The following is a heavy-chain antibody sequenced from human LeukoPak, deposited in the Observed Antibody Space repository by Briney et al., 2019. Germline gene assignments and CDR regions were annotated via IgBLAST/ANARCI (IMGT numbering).Heavy chain of an antibody. V-gene: IGHV3-23*01. CDR3: AKDRGRNYDSSGHYWGSYLAP. J-gene: IGHJ5*02. CDR1: GFTFSTYV. D-gene: IGHD3-22*01. Sequence: GGSLRLSCAASGFTFSTYVVNWVRQAPGKGLEWVSTISGSGGSTYYADSVKGRFTISRDNSKNTLYLQMSSLRVEDTAVYYWAKDRGRNYDSSGHYWGSYLAPGGKEFLVPVS. CDR2: ISGSGGST.